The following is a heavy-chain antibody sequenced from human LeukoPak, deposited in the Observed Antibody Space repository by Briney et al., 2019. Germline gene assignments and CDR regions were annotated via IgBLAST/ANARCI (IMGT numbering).Heavy chain of an antibody. V-gene: IGHV1-18*01. CDR1: GYTFTSYG. J-gene: IGHJ5*02. CDR3: ARRVGATNINNWFDP. Sequence: ASVKVSCKASGYTFTSYGISWVRQAPGQGLEWMGWISAYNGNTNYAQKLQGRVTMTTDTSTSTAYMELRSLRSDDTAVYYCARRVGATNINNWFDPWGQGTLVTVSS. CDR2: ISAYNGNT. D-gene: IGHD1-26*01.